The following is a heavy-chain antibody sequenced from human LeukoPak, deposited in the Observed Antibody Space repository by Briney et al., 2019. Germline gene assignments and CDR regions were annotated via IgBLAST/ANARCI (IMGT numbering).Heavy chain of an antibody. Sequence: GGSLRLSCAASGFTFSSYEMNWVRQAPGKGLEWVSYISSSGSTIYYADSVKGRFTISRDNAKNSLYLQMNSLRAEDTAVYYCARDSGGDILTGYPDAFDIWGQGTMVTVSS. J-gene: IGHJ3*02. CDR2: ISSSGSTI. V-gene: IGHV3-48*03. CDR3: ARDSGGDILTGYPDAFDI. CDR1: GFTFSSYE. D-gene: IGHD3-9*01.